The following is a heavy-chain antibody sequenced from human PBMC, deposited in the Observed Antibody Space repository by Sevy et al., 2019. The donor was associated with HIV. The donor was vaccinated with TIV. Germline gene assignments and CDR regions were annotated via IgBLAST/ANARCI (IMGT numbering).Heavy chain of an antibody. CDR1: GFTFSSSR. CDR2: LYYGGSTI. Sequence: GGSLRLSCAASGFTFSSSRMTWVRQAPGQGLEWVSNLYYGGSTINYGDSVKGRFTISRDNSKNSLYLQMNSLRADDTAVYYCARDGTSVRFDYWGQGTLVTVSS. V-gene: IGHV3-7*03. J-gene: IGHJ4*02. CDR3: ARDGTSVRFDY.